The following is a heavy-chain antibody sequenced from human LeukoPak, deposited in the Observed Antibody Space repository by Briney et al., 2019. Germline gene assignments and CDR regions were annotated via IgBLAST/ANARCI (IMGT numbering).Heavy chain of an antibody. CDR2: IDNSGRTI. CDR3: AKPGRYSGYDFDY. J-gene: IGHJ4*02. CDR1: GLTFSGYE. V-gene: IGHV3-48*03. Sequence: GGSLRLSCAASGLTFSGYEMNWVRQAPGKGLEWVSYIDNSGRTIYYADSVKGRFTISRDNSKNTLYLQMNSLRAEDTAVYYCAKPGRYSGYDFDYWGQGTLVTVSS. D-gene: IGHD5-12*01.